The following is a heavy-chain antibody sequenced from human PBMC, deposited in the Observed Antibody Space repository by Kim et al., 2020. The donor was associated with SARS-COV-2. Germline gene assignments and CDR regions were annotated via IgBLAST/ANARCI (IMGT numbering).Heavy chain of an antibody. D-gene: IGHD3-3*01. CDR1: GFTFSSYS. J-gene: IGHJ6*02. V-gene: IGHV3-21*01. Sequence: GGSLRLSGAASGFTFSSYSMNWVRQAPGKGLEWVSSISSSSSYIYYADSVKGRFTISRDNAKNSLYLQMNSLRAEDTAVYYCARDSAFTIFGVVTADYGMDVWGQGTTVTVSS. CDR3: ARDSAFTIFGVVTADYGMDV. CDR2: ISSSSSYI.